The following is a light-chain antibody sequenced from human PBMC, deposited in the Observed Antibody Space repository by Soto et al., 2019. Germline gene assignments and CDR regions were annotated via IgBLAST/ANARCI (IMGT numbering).Light chain of an antibody. Sequence: QSALTQPASVSGSPGQSITIPCTGTSSDIGNYNAVSWYQQHPGKAPKLIIYEVTNRPSGVSDRFSGSKSGNTASLTISGLQAEDEADYYCGSWTTYRPYVFATVTKVTVL. V-gene: IGLV2-14*01. CDR1: SSDIGNYNA. CDR2: EVT. CDR3: GSWTTYRPYV. J-gene: IGLJ1*01.